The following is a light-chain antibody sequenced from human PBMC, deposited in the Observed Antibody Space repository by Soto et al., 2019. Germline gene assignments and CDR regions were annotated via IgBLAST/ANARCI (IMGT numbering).Light chain of an antibody. CDR2: KDS. V-gene: IGLV3-25*02. J-gene: IGLJ1*01. Sequence: SYELTQPPSVSVSPGQTARITCSGDALPKQYAYWYQQKPGQAPVLVIYKDSERPSGIPERFSGSSSGTTVTLTISGVQAEDEADYYCQSADSSGTHYVFGTATKVTVL. CDR1: ALPKQY. CDR3: QSADSSGTHYV.